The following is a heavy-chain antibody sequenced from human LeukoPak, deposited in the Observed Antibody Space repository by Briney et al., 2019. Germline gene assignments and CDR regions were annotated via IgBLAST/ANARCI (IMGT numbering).Heavy chain of an antibody. CDR1: GGSISSGGYS. Sequence: SETLSLTCAVSGGSISSGGYSWSWIRQPPGKGLEWIGYIYHSGSTYYNPSLKSRVTISVDTSKNQFSLKLSSVTAADTAVYYCARVRYSWDIVVVPAAISNNWFDPWGQGTLVTVSS. V-gene: IGHV4-30-2*01. CDR3: ARVRYSWDIVVVPAAISNNWFDP. J-gene: IGHJ5*02. D-gene: IGHD2-2*02. CDR2: IYHSGST.